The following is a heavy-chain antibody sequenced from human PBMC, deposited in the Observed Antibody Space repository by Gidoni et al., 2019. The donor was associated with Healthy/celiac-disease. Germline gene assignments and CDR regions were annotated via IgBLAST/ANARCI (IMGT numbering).Heavy chain of an antibody. Sequence: QAPLVQSGAELKKPGASATVACRASGHTFPGYYVHWVRQAPGQGLEWMGWINPNNGGTHYAQKSQGRVTMTRDTSISTAFVDLSRLRSDDTAVYYCARAMGYYDSRTHYGLGYWCQGSLVTVSS. CDR1: GHTFPGYY. J-gene: IGHJ4*02. V-gene: IGHV1-2*02. D-gene: IGHD3-22*01. CDR2: INPNNGGT. CDR3: ARAMGYYDSRTHYGLGY.